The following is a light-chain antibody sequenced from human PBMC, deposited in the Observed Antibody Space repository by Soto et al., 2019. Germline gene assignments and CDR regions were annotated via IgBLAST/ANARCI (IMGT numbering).Light chain of an antibody. V-gene: IGLV2-14*01. CDR1: ISDIGGYNF. CDR2: DVN. J-gene: IGLJ1*01. Sequence: HSALTQPASVSGSPGQSITISCTGTISDIGGYNFISWYQHHPGKAPKLVIYDVNNRPSGISYRFSGSKSGNTASLTISGLQAEDEADYYCQSYDSSLSGYVFGTGTKLTVL. CDR3: QSYDSSLSGYV.